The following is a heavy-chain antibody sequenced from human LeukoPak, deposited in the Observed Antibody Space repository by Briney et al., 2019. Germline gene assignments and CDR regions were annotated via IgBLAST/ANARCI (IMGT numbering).Heavy chain of an antibody. D-gene: IGHD3-3*01. CDR2: ISGSGGST. Sequence: GGSLRLSCAASGFTFSSYAMSRVRQAPGKGLEWVSAISGSGGSTYYADSVKGRFTISRDNSKNTLYLQMNSLRAEDTAVYYCAKADPAYYDFWSGYYLLDYWGQGTLVTVSS. CDR3: AKADPAYYDFWSGYYLLDY. V-gene: IGHV3-23*01. CDR1: GFTFSSYA. J-gene: IGHJ4*02.